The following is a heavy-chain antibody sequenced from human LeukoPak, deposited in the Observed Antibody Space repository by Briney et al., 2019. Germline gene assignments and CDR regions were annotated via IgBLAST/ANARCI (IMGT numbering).Heavy chain of an antibody. Sequence: SETLSLTCTVSGGSISNYYWSWIRQSAGKGLEWIGRIYAGGTANYNPSLKSRVTISVDKSKNQFSLKLSSVTAADTAVYYCARRQQQLDFDYWGQGTLVTVSS. CDR2: IYAGGTA. CDR3: ARRQQQLDFDY. D-gene: IGHD6-13*01. J-gene: IGHJ4*02. CDR1: GGSISNYY. V-gene: IGHV4-4*07.